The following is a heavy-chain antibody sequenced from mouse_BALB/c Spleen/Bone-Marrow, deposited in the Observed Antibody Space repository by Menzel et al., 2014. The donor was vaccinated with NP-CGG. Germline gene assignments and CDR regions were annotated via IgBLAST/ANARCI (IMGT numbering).Heavy chain of an antibody. V-gene: IGHV1-54*01. Sequence: VKLMESGAELVRPGTSVKVSCKASGYAFSNYLIEWVKQRPGQGLEWIGVINPGSGDINYNEKFKGKAALTADKSSSTAYMQLSSLTSDDSAVYFCARFIATAYAMDYWGQGTSVTVSP. CDR1: GYAFSNYL. J-gene: IGHJ4*01. CDR3: ARFIATAYAMDY. CDR2: INPGSGDI. D-gene: IGHD1-1*01.